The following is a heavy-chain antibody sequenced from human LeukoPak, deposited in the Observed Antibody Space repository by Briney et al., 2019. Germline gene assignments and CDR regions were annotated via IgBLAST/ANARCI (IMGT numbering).Heavy chain of an antibody. CDR1: GGSFSGYY. CDR2: INHSGST. D-gene: IGHD3-10*01. J-gene: IGHJ4*02. V-gene: IGHV4-34*01. CDR3: ARDYYGSGSYRFDY. Sequence: SETLSLTCAVYGGSFSGYYWSWICQPPGKGLEWIGEINHSGSTNYNPSLKSRVTISVDTSKNQFSLKLSSVTAADTAVYYCARDYYGSGSYRFDYWGQGTLVTVSS.